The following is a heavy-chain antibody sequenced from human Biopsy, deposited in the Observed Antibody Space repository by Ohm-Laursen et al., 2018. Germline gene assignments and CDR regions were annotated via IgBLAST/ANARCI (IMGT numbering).Heavy chain of an antibody. J-gene: IGHJ6*02. Sequence: SLRLSCAAFGFTFCDAWMSWIRQAPGKGLEWVGRIKSKFDGETTDYAAPVKGRFIISRDDSKSTLFLQMNSLKVEDTGVYFCSTGGGDFYYNGMDVWGQGTTVIVSS. CDR3: STGGGDFYYNGMDV. D-gene: IGHD3-16*01. CDR1: GFTFCDAW. CDR2: IKSKFDGETT. V-gene: IGHV3-15*01.